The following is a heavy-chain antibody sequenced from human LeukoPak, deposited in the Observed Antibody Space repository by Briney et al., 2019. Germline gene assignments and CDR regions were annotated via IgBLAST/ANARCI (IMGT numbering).Heavy chain of an antibody. D-gene: IGHD4-23*01. V-gene: IGHV1-69*02. CDR3: ARYGGTVVTSYYYYGMDV. J-gene: IGHJ6*02. Sequence: SVKVSCKASRYTFIGYYMHWVRQAPGQGLEWMGRIIPILGIANYAQKFQGRVTITADKSTSTAYMELSSLRSEDTAVYYCARYGGTVVTSYYYYGMDVWGQGTTVTVSS. CDR1: RYTFIGYY. CDR2: IIPILGIA.